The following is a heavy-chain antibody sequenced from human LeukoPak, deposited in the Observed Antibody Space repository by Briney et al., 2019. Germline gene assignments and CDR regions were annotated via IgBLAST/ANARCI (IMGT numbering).Heavy chain of an antibody. D-gene: IGHD4-17*01. CDR2: INCDGSST. V-gene: IGHV3-74*01. J-gene: IGHJ4*02. Sequence: PGGSLRLSCAASGFTFSSYWMHWVRQAPGKGLVWVSRINCDGSSTSYADSVKGRFTISRDNAKNTLYLQMNSLRAEDTAVYYCARTDDYGDYNPFDYWGQGTLVTVSS. CDR1: GFTFSSYW. CDR3: ARTDDYGDYNPFDY.